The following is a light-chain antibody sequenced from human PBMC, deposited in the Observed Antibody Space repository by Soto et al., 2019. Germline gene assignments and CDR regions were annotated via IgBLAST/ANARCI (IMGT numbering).Light chain of an antibody. V-gene: IGKV3-15*01. CDR2: GAS. Sequence: DIVMTQSPATLSVSPGERATLSCRASQSVSSNLAWYQQKPGQAPRLLIYGASSRATGIPARFSGSGSGTEFTLTISGLQSEDFAVYYCQHYNNWPRTFGQGTKVEIK. CDR1: QSVSSN. CDR3: QHYNNWPRT. J-gene: IGKJ1*01.